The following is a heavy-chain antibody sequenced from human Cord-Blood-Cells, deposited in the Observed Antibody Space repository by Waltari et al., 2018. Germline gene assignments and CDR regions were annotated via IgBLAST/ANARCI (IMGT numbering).Heavy chain of an antibody. D-gene: IGHD5-18*01. J-gene: IGHJ4*02. Sequence: EVQLVESGGGLIQPGGSLRLSCAASGFTVSSNYMSWVRQAPGKGLEWVSVIYSGGSTYYADSVKGRFTISRDNSKNTLYLQVNSLRAEDTAVYYCARDPGTWIQLWYFDYWGQGTLVTVSS. V-gene: IGHV3-53*01. CDR1: GFTVSSNY. CDR3: ARDPGTWIQLWYFDY. CDR2: IYSGGST.